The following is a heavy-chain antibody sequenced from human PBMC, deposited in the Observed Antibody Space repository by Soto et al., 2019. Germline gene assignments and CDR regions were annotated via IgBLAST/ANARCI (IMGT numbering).Heavy chain of an antibody. CDR1: GFTFSDAW. CDR2: IKSKAGGGAI. J-gene: IGHJ3*01. V-gene: IGHV3-15*07. Sequence: EVQLVESGGGLVKPGGSLRLSCAASGFTFSDAWMNWVRQAPGKGLEWVGRIKSKAGGGAIDYAAPVKGRLTISRDDSKDTLYLQINSLKTEDTAVYYCTTDGYVGGVVVAFHFWGQGTMITVSS. D-gene: IGHD3-16*01. CDR3: TTDGYVGGVVVAFHF.